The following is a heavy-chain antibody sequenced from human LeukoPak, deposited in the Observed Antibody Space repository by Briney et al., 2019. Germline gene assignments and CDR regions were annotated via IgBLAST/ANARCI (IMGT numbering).Heavy chain of an antibody. D-gene: IGHD3-3*02. Sequence: PLETLSLTCTVSGDSISSYYWSWIRQPAGKGLEWIGRIYISGSTNYNPSLKSRVTMSVDTSKNQFSLRLSSVTAADTAVYYCAVSESYYGMDVWGQGTTVTVSS. J-gene: IGHJ6*02. CDR1: GDSISSYY. CDR2: IYISGST. V-gene: IGHV4-4*07. CDR3: AVSESYYGMDV.